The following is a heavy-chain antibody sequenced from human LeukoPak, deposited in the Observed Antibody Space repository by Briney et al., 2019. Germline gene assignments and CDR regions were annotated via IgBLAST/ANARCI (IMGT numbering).Heavy chain of an antibody. D-gene: IGHD1-26*01. Sequence: GASVKVSCKASGYTFTGHFIQWVRQAPGQGPEWMGRIDPNDGGTNYAQKFQGRVTMTRDTPISTAYMKLSSLRSDDTAVYYCARGSDSGTPRWFDPWGQGTLVTV. J-gene: IGHJ5*02. V-gene: IGHV1-2*06. CDR3: ARGSDSGTPRWFDP. CDR1: GYTFTGHF. CDR2: IDPNDGGT.